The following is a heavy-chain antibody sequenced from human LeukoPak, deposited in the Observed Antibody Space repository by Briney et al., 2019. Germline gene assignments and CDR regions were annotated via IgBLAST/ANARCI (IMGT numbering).Heavy chain of an antibody. CDR3: AVTMSSNWFDP. J-gene: IGHJ5*02. Sequence: ASVKVSCKASGYTFTNYYMHWVRQAPGQGLEWMGWINPNDGDTNYAQKFQGRVTITADKSTSTAYMELSSLRSEDTAVYYCAVTMSSNWFDPWGQGTLVTVSS. CDR1: GYTFTNYY. V-gene: IGHV1-2*02. D-gene: IGHD4/OR15-4a*01. CDR2: INPNDGDT.